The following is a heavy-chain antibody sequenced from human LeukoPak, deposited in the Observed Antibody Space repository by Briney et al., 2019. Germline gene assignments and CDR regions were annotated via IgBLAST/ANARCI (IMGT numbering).Heavy chain of an antibody. D-gene: IGHD3-3*01. Sequence: ASQTLSPTCTVSGGSISSGDYYWSWIRQPPGKGLEWIGYIYYSGSTYYNPSLKSRVTISVDTSKNQFSLTLSSVTAADTAVYYCARVGYDFWSGYFDYWGQGTLVTVSS. J-gene: IGHJ4*02. V-gene: IGHV4-30-4*01. CDR3: ARVGYDFWSGYFDY. CDR2: IYYSGST. CDR1: GGSISSGDYY.